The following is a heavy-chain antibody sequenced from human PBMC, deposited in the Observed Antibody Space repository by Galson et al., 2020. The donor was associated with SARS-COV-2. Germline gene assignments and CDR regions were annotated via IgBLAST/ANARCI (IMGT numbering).Heavy chain of an antibody. CDR2: IKSKTDGGTT. D-gene: IGHD5-12*01. J-gene: IGHJ5*02. V-gene: IGHV3-15*01. CDR1: GFTFSNAW. Sequence: GESLKISCAASGFTFSNAWMSWVRQAPGKGLEWVGRIKSKTDGGTTDYAAPVKGRFTISRDDSKNTLYLQMNSLKTEDTAVYYCTTDVSVDIVATIHRAWGQGTLVTVSS. CDR3: TTDVSVDIVATIHRA.